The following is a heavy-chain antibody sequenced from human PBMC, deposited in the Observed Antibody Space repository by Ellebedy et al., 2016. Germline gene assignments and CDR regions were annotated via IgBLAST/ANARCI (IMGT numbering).Heavy chain of an antibody. CDR2: IYYSGST. CDR1: GGSISSSSYY. Sequence: SETLSLTXTVSGGSISSSSYYWGWIRQPPGKGLEWIGSIYYSGSTYYNPSLKSRVTISVDTSKNQFSLKLSSVTAADTAVYYCARVLRPAAGWFNPWGQGTLVTVSS. D-gene: IGHD2-2*01. V-gene: IGHV4-39*07. J-gene: IGHJ5*02. CDR3: ARVLRPAAGWFNP.